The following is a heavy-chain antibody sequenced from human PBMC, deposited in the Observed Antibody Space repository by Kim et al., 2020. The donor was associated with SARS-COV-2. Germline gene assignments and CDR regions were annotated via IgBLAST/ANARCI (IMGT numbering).Heavy chain of an antibody. CDR1: GYTFTSYY. Sequence: ASVKVSCKASGYTFTSYYMHWVRQAPGQGLEWMGIINPSGGSTSYAQKFQGRVTMTRDTSTSTVYMELSSLRSEDTAVYYCARDLFRVGAKSSGLFYYYYYGMDVWGQGTTVTVSS. D-gene: IGHD1-26*01. CDR3: ARDLFRVGAKSSGLFYYYYYGMDV. CDR2: INPSGGST. J-gene: IGHJ6*02. V-gene: IGHV1-46*01.